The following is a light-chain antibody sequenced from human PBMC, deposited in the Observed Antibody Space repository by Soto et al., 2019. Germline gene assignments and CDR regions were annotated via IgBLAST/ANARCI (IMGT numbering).Light chain of an antibody. CDR3: ASYAGSYTSYV. V-gene: IGLV2-11*01. Sequence: QSALTQPRSLSGSPGQSVTISCTGTSNDVGGQYYVSWYQHHAGKGPKLIIFDVTKRPSGAPDRFSGSKSGNTATLTISGLQADDEAGYYCASYAGSYTSYVFGTGTQLTVL. CDR2: DVT. J-gene: IGLJ1*01. CDR1: SNDVGGQYY.